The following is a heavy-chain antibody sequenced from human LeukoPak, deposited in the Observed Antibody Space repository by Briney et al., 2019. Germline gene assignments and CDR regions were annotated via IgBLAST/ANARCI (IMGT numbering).Heavy chain of an antibody. Sequence: PGGSLRLSCAASGFTFSSYWMHWVRQAPGKGLVWVSRISGDGSSISYADSAKGRFTLSRDNAKNTVYLQMNSLRAEDTAVYYCARGGLASYYYYMDVWGKGTTVTVSS. CDR1: GFTFSSYW. J-gene: IGHJ6*03. D-gene: IGHD3-16*01. CDR2: ISGDGSSI. V-gene: IGHV3-74*01. CDR3: ARGGLASYYYYMDV.